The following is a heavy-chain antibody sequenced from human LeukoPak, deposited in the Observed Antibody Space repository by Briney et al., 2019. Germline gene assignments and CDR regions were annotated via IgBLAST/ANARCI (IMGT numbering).Heavy chain of an antibody. D-gene: IGHD6-13*01. Sequence: GGSLRPSCAASGCTFISYWMTWVRPAPGNGLEWVANINQDGSEKYYVDSVKGRFTVSRDNAKNSLYVQMNSLRPEDTSVYYCARTDSSWYLGAFYIWGQGTMVTVSS. CDR2: INQDGSEK. V-gene: IGHV3-7*04. CDR1: GCTFISYW. CDR3: ARTDSSWYLGAFYI. J-gene: IGHJ3*02.